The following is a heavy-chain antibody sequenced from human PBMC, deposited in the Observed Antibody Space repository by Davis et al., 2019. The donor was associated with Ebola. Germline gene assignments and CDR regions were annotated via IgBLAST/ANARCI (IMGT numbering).Heavy chain of an antibody. CDR3: ARDDAVLAGTYFDY. D-gene: IGHD6-19*01. Sequence: PSETLSLTCTVSGGSISSHYWSWVRQPAGKGLEWIGRIYTSGSSNYNPSLETRVTMSLDTSKNQFSLKVTSVTAADTAVYYCARDDAVLAGTYFDYWGQGTLVTVSS. CDR1: GGSISSHY. CDR2: IYTSGSS. V-gene: IGHV4-4*07. J-gene: IGHJ4*01.